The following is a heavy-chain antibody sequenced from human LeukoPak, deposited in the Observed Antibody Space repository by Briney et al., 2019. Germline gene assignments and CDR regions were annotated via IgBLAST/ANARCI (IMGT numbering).Heavy chain of an antibody. Sequence: GGSLRLSCAASGFTFSSYWMHWVRQAPGKGLVWVSLINIDGSSTSYADSVKGRFTISRDNAKNTLYLQMNSLRAEDTAVYYCARGARDAFDIWGQGTMVTVSS. J-gene: IGHJ3*02. CDR1: GFTFSSYW. CDR3: ARGARDAFDI. CDR2: INIDGSST. D-gene: IGHD3-16*01. V-gene: IGHV3-74*01.